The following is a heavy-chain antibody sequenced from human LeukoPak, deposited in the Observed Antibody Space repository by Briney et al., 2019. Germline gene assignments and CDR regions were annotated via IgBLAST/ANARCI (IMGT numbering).Heavy chain of an antibody. D-gene: IGHD6-19*01. CDR2: IYMTGST. Sequence: SETLSLTCAVYGGSFSGYYWSWIRQPPGKGLEWIGRIYMTGSTDYNPSLKSRVTISVDPSKNQFSLKLTSVTTADTAVYYCARPVTARGGSGWPQHIDYWGQGTLVSVSS. CDR1: GGSFSGYY. V-gene: IGHV4-59*10. CDR3: ARPVTARGGSGWPQHIDY. J-gene: IGHJ4*02.